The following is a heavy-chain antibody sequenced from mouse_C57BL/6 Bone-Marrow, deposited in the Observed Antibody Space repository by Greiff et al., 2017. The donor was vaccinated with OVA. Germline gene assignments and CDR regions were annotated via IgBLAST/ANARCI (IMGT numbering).Heavy chain of an antibody. CDR1: GFTFSDYG. CDR2: ISSGSSTI. Sequence: EVKLMESGGGLVKPGGSLKLSCAASGFTFSDYGMHWVRQAPEKGLEWVAYISSGSSTIYYADTVKGRFTISRDNAKNTLFLQMTSLRSEDTAMYYCASYDGYLDYWGQGTTLTVSS. J-gene: IGHJ2*01. CDR3: ASYDGYLDY. V-gene: IGHV5-17*01. D-gene: IGHD2-3*01.